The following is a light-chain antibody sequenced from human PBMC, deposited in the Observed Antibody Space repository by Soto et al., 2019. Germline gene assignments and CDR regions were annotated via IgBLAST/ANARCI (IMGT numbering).Light chain of an antibody. V-gene: IGLV2-14*01. J-gene: IGLJ1*01. CDR3: SSFTSSGTRV. CDR2: EVT. Sequence: QSAPTQPASVSGSPGQSITISCTGTSSDVGGYNYVSLYQQHPGKAPIVMIYEVTNRPSGVSDRFSGSKSGNTAFLTISGHQVEDDADYDCSSFTSSGTRVFGTGTKLNVL. CDR1: SSDVGGYNY.